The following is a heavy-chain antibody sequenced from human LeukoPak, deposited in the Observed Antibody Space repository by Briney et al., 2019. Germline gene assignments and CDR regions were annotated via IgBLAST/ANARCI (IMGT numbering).Heavy chain of an antibody. Sequence: SETLSLTCTVSGGSISSYYWSWIRQPPGKGLEWIGYIYYSGSTNYNPSLKSRVTISVDTSKNQFSLKLSSVTAADTAVYYCARGAYGDPTSFDYWGQGTLVAVSS. D-gene: IGHD4-17*01. J-gene: IGHJ4*02. CDR1: GGSISSYY. CDR2: IYYSGST. V-gene: IGHV4-59*01. CDR3: ARGAYGDPTSFDY.